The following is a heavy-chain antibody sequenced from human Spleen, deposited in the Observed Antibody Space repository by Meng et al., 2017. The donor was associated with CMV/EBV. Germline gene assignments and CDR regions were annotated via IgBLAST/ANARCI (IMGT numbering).Heavy chain of an antibody. CDR1: GFTFEDYA. Sequence: SLKISCAVSGFTFEDYAMHWVRQDSGKGLEWVSGISWNSDRIGYADSVKGRFTVSRDNAKKSLYLQMTSLRAEDTALYYCVKDMYRGGYSYGYLPYDWGQGTLVTVSS. J-gene: IGHJ4*02. CDR3: VKDMYRGGYSYGYLPYD. V-gene: IGHV3-9*01. D-gene: IGHD5-18*01. CDR2: ISWNSDRI.